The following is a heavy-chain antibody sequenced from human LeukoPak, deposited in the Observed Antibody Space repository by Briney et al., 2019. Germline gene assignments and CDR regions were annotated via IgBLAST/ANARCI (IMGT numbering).Heavy chain of an antibody. D-gene: IGHD3-22*01. J-gene: IGHJ4*02. CDR1: GFTFSSYA. Sequence: PGGSLRLSCAASGFTFSSYAMHWVRQAPGKGLEWVANIKQDGSKKNYVDSVKGRFTISRDNAKNSLYLQMNSLRAEDTAVYYCATPLDYYDSSGYHQGGDWGQGTLVTVSS. V-gene: IGHV3-7*03. CDR2: IKQDGSKK. CDR3: ATPLDYYDSSGYHQGGD.